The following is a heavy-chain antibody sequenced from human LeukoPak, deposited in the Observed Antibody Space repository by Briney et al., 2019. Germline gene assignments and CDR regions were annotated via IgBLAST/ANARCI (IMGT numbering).Heavy chain of an antibody. J-gene: IGHJ5*02. CDR3: ARGFYESSGRFDP. Sequence: GASVKVSCKAFGYTFTSNYMHWVRQASGQGLEWMAWVNPNSGKIVYGEKFQGRVTVTWDTSISAAYLDLDRLRSEDTAVYYCARGFYESSGRFDPWGQGTLVTVSS. CDR1: GYTFTSNY. D-gene: IGHD3-22*01. CDR2: VNPNSGKI. V-gene: IGHV1-8*02.